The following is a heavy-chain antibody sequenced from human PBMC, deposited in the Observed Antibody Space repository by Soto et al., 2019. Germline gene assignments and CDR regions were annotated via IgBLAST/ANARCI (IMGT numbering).Heavy chain of an antibody. CDR1: GYTFTSYG. CDR2: ISGYNGNT. J-gene: IGHJ4*02. CDR3: PSALVVSGPFDY. V-gene: IGHV1-18*01. Sequence: QVQLVQSGAEVKKPGASVKVSCKASGYTFTSYGISWVRQAPGQGLEWMGWISGYNGNTHDAQKLQGRVTMTTDSSTSTAYMELRSLRSDATAVYSCPSALVVSGPFDYWGQGTLVTVSS. D-gene: IGHD2-2*01.